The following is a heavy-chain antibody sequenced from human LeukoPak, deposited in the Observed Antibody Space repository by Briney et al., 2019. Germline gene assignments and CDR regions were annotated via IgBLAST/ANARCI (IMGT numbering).Heavy chain of an antibody. Sequence: PGRSLRLSCAASGFTFDDHAMHWVRQAPGKGLEWVSGITWNSGLIGYADSVKGRFTISRDNAKNSLYLQMNSLRAEDTALYYCAKTRGTGLLRPHYFDYWGQGTLVTVSS. CDR3: AKTRGTGLLRPHYFDY. D-gene: IGHD3-22*01. J-gene: IGHJ4*02. CDR2: ITWNSGLI. V-gene: IGHV3-9*01. CDR1: GFTFDDHA.